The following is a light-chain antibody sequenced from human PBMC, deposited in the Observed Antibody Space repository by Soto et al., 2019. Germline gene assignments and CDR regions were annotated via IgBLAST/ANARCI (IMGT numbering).Light chain of an antibody. J-gene: IGLJ1*01. CDR3: CSYAGSSTPLI. CDR1: SSDVGSYNL. CDR2: EVS. Sequence: SVLTQPASVSVSPGQSITISCTRTSSDVGSYNLVSWYQQHPGKAPKLMIYEVSKRPSGVSNRFSGSKSGNTASLTISGLQAEDEADYYCCSYAGSSTPLIFGTGTKVTVL. V-gene: IGLV2-23*02.